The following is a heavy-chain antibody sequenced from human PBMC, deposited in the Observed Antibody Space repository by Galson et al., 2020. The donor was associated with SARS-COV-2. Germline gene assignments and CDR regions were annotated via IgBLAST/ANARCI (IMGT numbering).Heavy chain of an antibody. V-gene: IGHV4-38-2*02. J-gene: IGHJ6*02. Sequence: SETLSLTCTVSGYSISSGYYWGWIRQPPGKGLEWIGSIYHSGSTYYNPSLKSRVTISVDTSKNQFSLKLSSVTAADTAVYYCARDVLGSSSWYPPNYYYYGMDVWGQGTTVTVSS. CDR2: IYHSGST. CDR3: ARDVLGSSSWYPPNYYYYGMDV. CDR1: GYSISSGYY. D-gene: IGHD6-13*01.